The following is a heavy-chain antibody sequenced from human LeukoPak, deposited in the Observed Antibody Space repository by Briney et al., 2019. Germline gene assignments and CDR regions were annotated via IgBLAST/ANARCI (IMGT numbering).Heavy chain of an antibody. J-gene: IGHJ4*02. CDR3: ARNNFIAARTSLGY. Sequence: ASVKVSCKASGYIFTGYYMHWVRQAPGRGLEWMGWINPNSGGTNYAQKFQGRVTMTRDTSISTAYMELSRLRSDDTAVYYCARNNFIAARTSLGYWGQGTLVTVSS. CDR2: INPNSGGT. V-gene: IGHV1-2*02. D-gene: IGHD6-6*01. CDR1: GYIFTGYY.